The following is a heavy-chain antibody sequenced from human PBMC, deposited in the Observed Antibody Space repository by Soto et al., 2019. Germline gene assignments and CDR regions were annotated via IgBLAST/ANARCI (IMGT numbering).Heavy chain of an antibody. CDR3: ASTLYDPRINYGMDV. D-gene: IGHD3-16*01. V-gene: IGHV1-46*01. J-gene: IGHJ6*02. Sequence: GASVKVSCKASGYTFTSYYMHWVRQAPGQGLEWMGIISPSGGSTSYAQKFQGRVTMTRDTSTSTVYMELSSLRSEDTAVYYCASTLYDPRINYGMDVWGQGTTVTVSS. CDR1: GYTFTSYY. CDR2: ISPSGGST.